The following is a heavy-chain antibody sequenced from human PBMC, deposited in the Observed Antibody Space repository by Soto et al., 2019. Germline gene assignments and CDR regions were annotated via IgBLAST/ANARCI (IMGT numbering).Heavy chain of an antibody. D-gene: IGHD3-10*01. CDR3: ARREFQGPIDY. J-gene: IGHJ4*02. CDR1: GYSISSSNW. CDR2: IYYSGTT. Sequence: QVQLQESGPGLVKPSDTLSLTCAVSGYSISSSNWWGWIRQPPGKGLEWIGYIYYSGTTYYNPSLNSRVTMSVDTSENQFSLTLTPVTAVDTAVYYCARREFQGPIDYWGQGTLVTVSS. V-gene: IGHV4-28*01.